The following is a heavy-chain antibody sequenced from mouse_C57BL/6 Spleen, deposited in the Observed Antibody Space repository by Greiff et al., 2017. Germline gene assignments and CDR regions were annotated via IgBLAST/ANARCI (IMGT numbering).Heavy chain of an antibody. Sequence: EVQRVESGEGLVKPGGSLKLSCAASGFTFSSYAMSWVRQTPEKRLEWVAYISSGGDYIYYADTVKGRFTISRDNARNTLYLQMSSLKSEDTAMYYCTRGAQATRAMDYWGQGTSVTVSS. CDR1: GFTFSSYA. V-gene: IGHV5-9-1*02. CDR2: ISSGGDYI. CDR3: TRGAQATRAMDY. D-gene: IGHD3-2*02. J-gene: IGHJ4*01.